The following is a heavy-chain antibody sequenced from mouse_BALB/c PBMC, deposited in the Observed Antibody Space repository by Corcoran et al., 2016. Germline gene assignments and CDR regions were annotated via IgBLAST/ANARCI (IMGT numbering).Heavy chain of an antibody. CDR3: ANILIYYDGSYFDY. CDR2: INTYTGEQ. D-gene: IGHD1-1*01. V-gene: IGHV9-3-1*01. J-gene: IGHJ2*01. Sequence: QIQLVQSGPELKKPGETVKISCKASGYTFTNYGMNWVKQAPGKGLKWMGWINTYTGEQTYADDFKGRFAFSLETSASTAYLQINNLKNEETATYVCANILIYYDGSYFDYWGQGTTLTVSS. CDR1: GYTFTNYG.